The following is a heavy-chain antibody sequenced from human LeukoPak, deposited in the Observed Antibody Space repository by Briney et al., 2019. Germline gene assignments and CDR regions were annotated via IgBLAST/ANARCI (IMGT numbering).Heavy chain of an antibody. J-gene: IGHJ4*02. CDR3: GRTGYSSGWYFDY. D-gene: IGHD6-19*01. V-gene: IGHV4-59*01. CDR2: IYYSGST. Sequence: PSETLSLTCTVSGGSISSYYWSWIRQSPGKGLEWIGYIYYSGSTNYNPSLKSRVTISVDTSKNQFSLKLSSVTAADTAVYYCGRTGYSSGWYFDYWGQGTLVTVSS. CDR1: GGSISSYY.